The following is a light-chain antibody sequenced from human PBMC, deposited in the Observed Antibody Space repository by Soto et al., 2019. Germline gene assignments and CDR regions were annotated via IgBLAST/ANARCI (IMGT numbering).Light chain of an antibody. V-gene: IGLV2-8*01. Sequence: QSGLTQPPSASGSPGQSLTISCTGANSDVGRYKFVSWYQQHPGKAPKLIIYEVTQRPSGVPDRFSASKSGNTASLTVSGLQAEDEADYYCSSYAGSKMGVFGTGTKVTVL. J-gene: IGLJ1*01. CDR1: NSDVGRYKF. CDR3: SSYAGSKMGV. CDR2: EVT.